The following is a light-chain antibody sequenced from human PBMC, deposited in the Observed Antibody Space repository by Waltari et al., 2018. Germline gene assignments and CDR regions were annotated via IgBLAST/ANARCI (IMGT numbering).Light chain of an antibody. CDR2: VNSDGSH. CDR3: QTGGHGTWV. V-gene: IGLV4-69*01. J-gene: IGLJ3*02. CDR1: SGHSTNV. Sequence: QLVLTQSPSVSASLGASVKLTCTLSSGHSTNVIAWLQKRPEKGPRYLMKVNSDGSHNKGDGIPDRFSGSSSGAERYLTISSLQSEDEADYYCQTGGHGTWVFGGGTKLTVL.